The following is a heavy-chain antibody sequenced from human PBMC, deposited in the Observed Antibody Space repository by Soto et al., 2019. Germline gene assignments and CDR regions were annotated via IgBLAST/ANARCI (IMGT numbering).Heavy chain of an antibody. Sequence: EVQLLESGGGLVEPGGSLRLSCAASGFTFSNYAMNWVRQAPGKGLEWVSAISGSGGSTYYADSVKGRFTISRDNSMNTLYVQMSSLRAEDTAVYYCTKNALQGAVAGPNWFDPWGQGTLVTVSS. V-gene: IGHV3-23*01. CDR2: ISGSGGST. J-gene: IGHJ5*02. CDR1: GFTFSNYA. D-gene: IGHD6-19*01. CDR3: TKNALQGAVAGPNWFDP.